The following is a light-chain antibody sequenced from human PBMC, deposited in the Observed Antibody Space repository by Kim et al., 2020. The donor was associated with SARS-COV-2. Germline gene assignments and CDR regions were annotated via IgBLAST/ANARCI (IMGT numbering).Light chain of an antibody. Sequence: GQSIPIPSLGHRVAVVGYNYVAWYQQHPGRAPNLMFYDVRRRPSGVSTRFSAPRSGKPASLTIFGLQAEEGAVYYCSSYTSSSTWVLGGGTQLTVL. CDR1: RVAVVGYNY. CDR3: SSYTSSSTWV. CDR2: DVR. J-gene: IGLJ3*02. V-gene: IGLV2-14*04.